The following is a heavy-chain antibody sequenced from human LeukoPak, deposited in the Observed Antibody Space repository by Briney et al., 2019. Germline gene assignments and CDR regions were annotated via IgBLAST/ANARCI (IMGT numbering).Heavy chain of an antibody. D-gene: IGHD3-22*01. CDR3: ARRGDYYDSFGLEYFPH. J-gene: IGHJ1*01. CDR1: GFRFSDYG. V-gene: IGHV3-33*01. Sequence: PGGSLRLSCAASGFRFSDYGMHWVRQAPGKGLEWVAVIWYDGRNKYYADSVKGRFTISRDNSKNTLYPQMNSLRAEDTAVYYCARRGDYYDSFGLEYFPHWGQGTLVTVSS. CDR2: IWYDGRNK.